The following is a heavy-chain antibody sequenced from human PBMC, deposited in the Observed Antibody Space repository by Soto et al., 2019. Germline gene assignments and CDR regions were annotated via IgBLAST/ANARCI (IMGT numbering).Heavy chain of an antibody. CDR2: IYDTGTA. D-gene: IGHD4-17*01. J-gene: IGHJ4*02. CDR1: GASVRSGSYY. CDR3: ARVEDYGDYFDY. V-gene: IGHV4-61*01. Sequence: SETLSLTCTVSGASVRSGSYYWSWVRQPPGRGLEWIGYIYDTGTANYNPSLKSRVTMSVDTSKNQFSLKLNSLTAADTAVYYCARVEDYGDYFDYWGQGTLVTVSS.